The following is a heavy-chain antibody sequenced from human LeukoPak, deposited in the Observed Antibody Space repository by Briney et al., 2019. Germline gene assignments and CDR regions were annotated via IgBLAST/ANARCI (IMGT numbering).Heavy chain of an antibody. J-gene: IGHJ5*02. Sequence: GGSLRLSCAASAFTVSSNYMSWDSQPPGKGLEWVSVIYSGGSKYYATSVKGRFTISRDNSKNTLYLQMNSLRAEDTAVYYCARFTQLERRDNRDEGWFDPWGQGTLVTVSS. CDR3: ARFTQLERRDNRDEGWFDP. V-gene: IGHV3-66*01. D-gene: IGHD1-1*01. CDR2: IYSGGSK. CDR1: AFTVSSNY.